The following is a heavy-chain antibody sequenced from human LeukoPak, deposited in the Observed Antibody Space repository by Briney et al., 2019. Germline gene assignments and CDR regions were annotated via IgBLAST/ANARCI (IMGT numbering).Heavy chain of an antibody. V-gene: IGHV4-38-2*02. D-gene: IGHD3-16*01. CDR2: IYHSGST. CDR3: ARRIKPAQKYWFDP. J-gene: IGHJ5*02. Sequence: SETLSLTCTVSGYSISSGYYWGWIRQPPGKGLEWIGSIYHSGSTYYNPSLKSRVTISVDTSKNQFSLKLSSVTAADTAVYYCARRIKPAQKYWFDPWGQGTLVTVSS. CDR1: GYSISSGYY.